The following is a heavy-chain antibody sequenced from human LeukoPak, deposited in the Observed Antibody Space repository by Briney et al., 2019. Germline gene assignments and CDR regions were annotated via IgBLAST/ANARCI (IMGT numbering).Heavy chain of an antibody. Sequence: SVKVSCKASGGTFSSYAISWVRQAPGQGLEWMGGINPIFGTANYAQKFQGRVTITTDESTSTAYMELSSLRSEDTAVYYCATGGDGYNLFDYWGQGTLVTVSS. J-gene: IGHJ4*02. CDR1: GGTFSSYA. CDR3: ATGGDGYNLFDY. CDR2: INPIFGTA. V-gene: IGHV1-69*05. D-gene: IGHD5-24*01.